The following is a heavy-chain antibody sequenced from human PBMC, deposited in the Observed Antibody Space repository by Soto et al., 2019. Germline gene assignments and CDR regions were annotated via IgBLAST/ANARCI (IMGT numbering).Heavy chain of an antibody. Sequence: GGSLRLSCAASGFTFSTYWMHWVRQAPGKGLVWVSRISSDGSTTTYADSVRGRFTISRDNAKNTLYQQMNSLRGEDTAVYYCSRDSGYSVHDYWGQGTLVTVSS. CDR3: SRDSGYSVHDY. CDR1: GFTFSTYW. D-gene: IGHD3-22*01. J-gene: IGHJ4*01. CDR2: ISSDGSTT. V-gene: IGHV3-74*01.